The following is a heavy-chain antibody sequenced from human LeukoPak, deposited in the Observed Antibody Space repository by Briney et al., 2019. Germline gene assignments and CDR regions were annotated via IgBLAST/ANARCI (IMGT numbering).Heavy chain of an antibody. D-gene: IGHD1-26*01. V-gene: IGHV1-18*01. Sequence: ASVRVSSKASGYTFTSYGISWVRQAPGQGLEWMGWISAYNGNTNYAQKLQGRVTMTTDTSTSTAYMELRSLRSDDTAVYYCARTGFSGSHHAFDIWGQGTMVTVSS. CDR3: ARTGFSGSHHAFDI. J-gene: IGHJ3*02. CDR1: GYTFTSYG. CDR2: ISAYNGNT.